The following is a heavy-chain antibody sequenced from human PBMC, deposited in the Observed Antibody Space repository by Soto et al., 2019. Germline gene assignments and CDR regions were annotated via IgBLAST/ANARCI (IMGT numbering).Heavy chain of an antibody. CDR3: ARQIYDSDTGPNFQYYFES. CDR1: GYSFAGYW. V-gene: IGHV5-10-1*01. Sequence: GESLKISCKGSGYSFAGYWITWVRQKPGKGLEWMGRIDPSDSQTYYSPSFRGHVTISVTKSITTVFLQWSSLRASDTAMYYCARQIYDSDTGPNFQYYFESWGQGAPVTVSS. CDR2: IDPSDSQT. D-gene: IGHD3-22*01. J-gene: IGHJ4*02.